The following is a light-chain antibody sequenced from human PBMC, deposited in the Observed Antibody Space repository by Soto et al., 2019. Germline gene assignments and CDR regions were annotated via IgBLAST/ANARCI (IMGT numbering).Light chain of an antibody. CDR1: SYNIGAGFD. CDR2: GNS. CDR3: QSYDNSVSGSGV. Sequence: QSVLTQPPSVSGAPGQRVTISCTGSSYNIGAGFDVHWYHQLAGPAPKLLIYGNSNRPSGVPDRFSGSKSGSSASLSLNGLGAEGEAQDYYQSYDNSVSGSGVFGGGTQLTVL. V-gene: IGLV1-40*01. J-gene: IGLJ3*02.